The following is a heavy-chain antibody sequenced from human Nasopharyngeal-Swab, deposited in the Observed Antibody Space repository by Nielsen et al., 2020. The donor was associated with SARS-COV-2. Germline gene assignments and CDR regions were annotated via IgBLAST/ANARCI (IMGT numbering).Heavy chain of an antibody. V-gene: IGHV3-7*01. D-gene: IGHD2-15*01. Sequence: VCLAAGKGVGCVANIKEDGSEKNYVDSVKGRFTISRDNAKNSLYLQMNSLRADDTAVYYCARDTYCSGGSCYGYGMAVWGQGTTVTVSS. CDR3: ARDTYCSGGSCYGYGMAV. CDR2: IKEDGSEK. J-gene: IGHJ6*02.